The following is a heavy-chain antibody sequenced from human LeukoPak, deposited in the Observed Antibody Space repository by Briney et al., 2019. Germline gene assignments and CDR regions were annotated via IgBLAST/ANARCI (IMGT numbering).Heavy chain of an antibody. CDR1: GFTFSSYG. V-gene: IGHV3-30*02. D-gene: IGHD5-24*01. J-gene: IGHJ4*02. CDR2: IRYDGSNK. CDR3: AKDRDEMATILDY. Sequence: AGGSLRLSCAASGFTFSSYGMYWVRQAPGKGLEWVAFIRYDGSNKYYADSVKGRFTISRDNSKNTLYLQMNSLRAEDTAVYYSAKDRDEMATILDYWGQGTLVTVSS.